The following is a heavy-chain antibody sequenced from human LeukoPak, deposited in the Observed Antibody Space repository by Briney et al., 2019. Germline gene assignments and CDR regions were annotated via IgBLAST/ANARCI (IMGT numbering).Heavy chain of an antibody. CDR2: FDPEDGET. CDR3: ATAEPRRYCSGGSCYVDDY. J-gene: IGHJ4*02. Sequence: ASVKVSCKVSGYTLTELSMHWVRQAPGKGLEWMGGFDPEDGETIFAQKFQGRVTMTEDTSTDTAYMELSSLRSEDTAVYYCATAEPRRYCSGGSCYVDDYWGQGTLVTVSS. CDR1: GYTLTELS. D-gene: IGHD2-15*01. V-gene: IGHV1-24*01.